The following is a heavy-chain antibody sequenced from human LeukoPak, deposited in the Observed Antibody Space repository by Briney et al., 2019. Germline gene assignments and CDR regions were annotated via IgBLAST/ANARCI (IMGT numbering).Heavy chain of an antibody. Sequence: GGSLRLSCAASEFTFSNYAMNWVRQAPGKGLEWVSVIIGSGDTKYYADSVKGRFTISRDKSKNTLYLQMNSLTAEDTAVYYCAKGGYDYVEIGYFDYWGQGTLVTVSS. CDR1: EFTFSNYA. J-gene: IGHJ4*02. V-gene: IGHV3-23*01. CDR3: AKGGYDYVEIGYFDY. CDR2: IIGSGDTK. D-gene: IGHD5-12*01.